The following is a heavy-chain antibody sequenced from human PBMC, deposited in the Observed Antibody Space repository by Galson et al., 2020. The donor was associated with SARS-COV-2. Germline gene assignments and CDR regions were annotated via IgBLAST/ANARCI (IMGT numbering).Heavy chain of an antibody. D-gene: IGHD5-18*01. CDR3: ARKKRGYGIIDS. Sequence: ASETLSLTCSVSGGSISNDDSFWTWIRQHPGKGLEWIGYIFYTGGTYYNKSLKSRVIISVDTSKNPFTLTLGSVTASDTATSYGARKKRGYGIIDSWGHGTRVTVSS. J-gene: IGHJ5*01. CDR2: IFYTGGT. CDR1: GGSISNDDSF. V-gene: IGHV4-31*03.